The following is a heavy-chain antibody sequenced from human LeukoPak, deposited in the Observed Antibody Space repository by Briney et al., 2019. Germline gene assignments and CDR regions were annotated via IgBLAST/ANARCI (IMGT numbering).Heavy chain of an antibody. J-gene: IGHJ5*02. CDR2: IYHSGST. V-gene: IGHV4-38-2*01. CDR1: GYSISSGYY. Sequence: SETLSLTCAVSGYSISSGYYWGWIRQPPGKGLEWIGSIYHSGSTYYNPSLKSRVTISVDTSKNQFSLKLSSVIAADTAVYYCARGYYDILTGYYDRHDWFDPWGQGTLVTVSS. D-gene: IGHD3-9*01. CDR3: ARGYYDILTGYYDRHDWFDP.